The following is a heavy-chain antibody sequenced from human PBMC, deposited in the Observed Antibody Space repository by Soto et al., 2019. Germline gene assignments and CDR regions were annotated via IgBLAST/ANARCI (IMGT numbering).Heavy chain of an antibody. D-gene: IGHD5-18*01. CDR2: IYHTGRA. CDR3: VRDTGYGTLDY. Sequence: QLQLQESGSGLVKPSQTLSLTCTVSGDSISSHHLSWIRQPPGKGLEWIGYIYHTGRAFYNSSLKXXVSMAVDNSKNQISLTRRSVTAADTAVYYCVRDTGYGTLDYWGQGTLVTVSS. V-gene: IGHV4-30-2*01. J-gene: IGHJ4*02. CDR1: GDSISSHH.